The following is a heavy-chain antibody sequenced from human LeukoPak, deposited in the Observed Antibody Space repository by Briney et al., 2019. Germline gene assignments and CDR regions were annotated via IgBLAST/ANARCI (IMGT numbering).Heavy chain of an antibody. CDR2: IIPMFDTA. J-gene: IGHJ4*02. CDR3: ARGGSGWFGALEFDY. CDR1: GGTFNSYA. Sequence: ASVKVSCKASGGTFNSYAISWVRQAPGQGLEWMGRIIPMFDTADSAQKFQDRVRMTTDTSTSTAYMELRSLTSDDTGVYFCARGGSGWFGALEFDYWGQGTLVTVSS. V-gene: IGHV1-69*05. D-gene: IGHD3-10*01.